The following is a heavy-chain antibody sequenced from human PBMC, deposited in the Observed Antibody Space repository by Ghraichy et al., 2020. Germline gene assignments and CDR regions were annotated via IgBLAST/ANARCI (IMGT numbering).Heavy chain of an antibody. CDR3: ARRDGAFDS. D-gene: IGHD3-16*01. CDR1: GFTFSTYA. Sequence: GGSLRLSCAASGFTFSTYAISWVRQAPEKGLEWVSLIGGGGGSIYYADSVEGRFTISRDNSKNTLYLQMDTLRVEDTALYYCARRDGAFDSWGQGTLVTVSP. J-gene: IGHJ4*02. CDR2: IGGGGGSI. V-gene: IGHV3-23*01.